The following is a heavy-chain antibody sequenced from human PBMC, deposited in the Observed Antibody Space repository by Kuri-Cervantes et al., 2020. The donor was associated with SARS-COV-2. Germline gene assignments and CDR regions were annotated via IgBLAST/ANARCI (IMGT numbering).Heavy chain of an antibody. CDR1: GFTFSSYW. V-gene: IGHV3-7*03. Sequence: GGSLRLSCVASGFTFSSYWMSWVRQAPGKGLEWVANIKQDGSEKYYVDSVKGRFTISRDNAKNSLYLQMNSLRAEDTAVYDCARDSRGDRQYIYGMDVWGQGTTFTVSS. CDR3: ARDSRGDRQYIYGMDV. J-gene: IGHJ6*02. CDR2: IKQDGSEK. D-gene: IGHD3-10*01.